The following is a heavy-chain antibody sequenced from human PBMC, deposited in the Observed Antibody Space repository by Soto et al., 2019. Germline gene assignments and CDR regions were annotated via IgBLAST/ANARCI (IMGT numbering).Heavy chain of an antibody. V-gene: IGHV3-23*01. CDR2: INIVGGNT. CDR3: TKNYYFDS. CDR1: GFTFSNYA. J-gene: IGHJ4*02. Sequence: VGSLRLSYAASGFTFSNYAMSWVRQAPGKALEWVSSINIVGGNTNYADSVRGRFTMSRDDSKNTVFLQMNSLRAEDTAIYYCTKNYYFDSWGQGTLVTVSS.